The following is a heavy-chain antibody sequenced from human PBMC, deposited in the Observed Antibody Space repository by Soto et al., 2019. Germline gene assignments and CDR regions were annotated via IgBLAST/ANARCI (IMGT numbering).Heavy chain of an antibody. Sequence: EVQLVESGGGLVQPGGSPRLSCAASGYSVRSASMNWVRQAPGKGLGWIPSISASGATIYYADSVKGRFSISRDTAKNSLYLQMNSLRDEDSALYYCARDLTDFANYYFDFWGQGTLVAVSS. J-gene: IGHJ4*02. D-gene: IGHD3-9*01. CDR1: GYSVRSAS. CDR2: ISASGATI. CDR3: ARDLTDFANYYFDF. V-gene: IGHV3-48*02.